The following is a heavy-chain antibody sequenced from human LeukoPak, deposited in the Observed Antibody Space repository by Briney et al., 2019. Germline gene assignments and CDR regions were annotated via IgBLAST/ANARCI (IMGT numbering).Heavy chain of an antibody. V-gene: IGHV3-21*01. CDR3: ARSLIADGAFDI. D-gene: IGHD2-21*01. CDR1: GFTFTSYT. CDR2: ISSSGSYI. Sequence: KTGGSLRLSCAASGFTFTSYTMNWVRQAPGKGLEWVSDISSSGSYIDYADSVKGRFTISRDNAKNSLFLHMNSLRAEDTVVYYCARSLIADGAFDIWGQGTMVTVSS. J-gene: IGHJ3*02.